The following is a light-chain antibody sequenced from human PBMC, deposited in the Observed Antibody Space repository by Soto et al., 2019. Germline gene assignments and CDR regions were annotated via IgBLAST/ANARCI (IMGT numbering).Light chain of an antibody. J-gene: IGKJ1*01. CDR2: GAS. CDR1: QSVSS. CDR3: HQYGSSPAT. V-gene: IGKV3-20*01. Sequence: EIVLTQSPATLSLSPGERATLSCRASQSVSSLAWYQQMLGQAPRLLIYGASSRATGIPDRFSGSGSGTDFTLTISRLEPEDFAVYFCHQYGSSPATFGQGTKVDIK.